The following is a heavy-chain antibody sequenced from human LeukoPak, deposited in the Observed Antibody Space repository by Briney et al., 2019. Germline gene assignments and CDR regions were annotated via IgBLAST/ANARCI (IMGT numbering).Heavy chain of an antibody. Sequence: SETLSLTCTVSGASISSGDYYWTWIRQPRGKGLEWIGYIYDNGRTDFNPSLKSRVTISVDRSKNQFSLKLSSVTAADTAVYYCANADRFCSGSCHVPDAFDFWGQGTLVTVSS. CDR3: ANADRFCSGSCHVPDAFDF. J-gene: IGHJ3*01. CDR2: IYDNGRT. D-gene: IGHD2-15*01. V-gene: IGHV4-30-2*01. CDR1: GASISSGDYY.